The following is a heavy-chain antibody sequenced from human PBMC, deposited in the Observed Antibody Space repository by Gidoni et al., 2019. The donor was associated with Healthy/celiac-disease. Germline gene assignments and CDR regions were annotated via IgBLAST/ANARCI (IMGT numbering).Heavy chain of an antibody. D-gene: IGHD2-8*01. CDR3: ASLAPPSMRPHYYYYGMDV. V-gene: IGHV4-39*01. Sequence: QLQLQESGQRLVNPSETLSLTCTVSGGSPSRSSYYWGWIRQPPGKGLEWIGSSYYSCSTYYNPSLKSRVTISVDTSNNQFSLKLSSVTAADTAVYYCASLAPPSMRPHYYYYGMDVWGQGTTVTVSS. J-gene: IGHJ6*02. CDR2: SYYSCST. CDR1: GGSPSRSSYY.